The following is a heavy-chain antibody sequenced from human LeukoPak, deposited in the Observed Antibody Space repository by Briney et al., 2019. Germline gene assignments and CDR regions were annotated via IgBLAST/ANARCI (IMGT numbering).Heavy chain of an antibody. D-gene: IGHD3-16*01. V-gene: IGHV1-2*02. CDR3: ARGEYSNGYPYRLDS. Sequence: ASVKVSCKASGGTFSSYAISWVRQAPGQGLEWMGWINPKSGDAKYGQAFQGRVTMTRDTSISTAYMELNRLRFDDTAMYYCARGEYSNGYPYRLDSWGQGTLVTVSS. CDR1: GGTFSSYA. J-gene: IGHJ4*02. CDR2: INPKSGDA.